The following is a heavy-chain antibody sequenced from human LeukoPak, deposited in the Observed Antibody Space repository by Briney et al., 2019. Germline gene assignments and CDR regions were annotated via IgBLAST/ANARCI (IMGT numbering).Heavy chain of an antibody. Sequence: SETLSLTCAVYGGSFSGYYWSWLRQPPGKGLEWIGEINHSGSTNYNPSLKSRVTISVDTSKNQFSLKLSSVTAADTAVYYCARRGYYYDSSGYPQRRAEYFQHWGQGTLVTVSS. V-gene: IGHV4-34*01. CDR3: ARRGYYYDSSGYPQRRAEYFQH. CDR2: INHSGST. D-gene: IGHD3-22*01. J-gene: IGHJ1*01. CDR1: GGSFSGYY.